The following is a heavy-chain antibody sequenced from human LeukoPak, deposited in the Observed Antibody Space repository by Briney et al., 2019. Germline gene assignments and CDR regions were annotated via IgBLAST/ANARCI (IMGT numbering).Heavy chain of an antibody. J-gene: IGHJ6*02. CDR3: ARMDYYYGMDV. CDR2: ITSSGSTI. Sequence: GGSLRLSCAASGFTFSSYSMNWVRQAPGKGLECVSSITSSGSTIYYADSLKGRFTISRDNAKNSLYLQMNSLRAEDTAVYYCARMDYYYGMDVWGQGTTVTVSS. V-gene: IGHV3-48*04. CDR1: GFTFSSYS.